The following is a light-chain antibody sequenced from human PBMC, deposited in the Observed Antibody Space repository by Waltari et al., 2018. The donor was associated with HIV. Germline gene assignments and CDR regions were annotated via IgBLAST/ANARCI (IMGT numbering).Light chain of an antibody. CDR1: TSNIGNTY. V-gene: IGLV1-51*01. CDR2: DNN. CDR3: GTWDSSLSAGV. J-gene: IGLJ2*01. Sequence: QSVLTQPPSVSAAPGQKVTISCSGSTSNIGNTYVSWYQQLPGSAPKLLIYDNNKRPSGTPGRFSGSKAGTAATLGITGLQTGDEADYYCGTWDSSLSAGVFGVGTKVTVL.